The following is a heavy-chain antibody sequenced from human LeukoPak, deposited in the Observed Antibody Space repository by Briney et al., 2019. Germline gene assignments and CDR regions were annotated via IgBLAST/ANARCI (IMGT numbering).Heavy chain of an antibody. CDR2: IYHSGST. V-gene: IGHV4-38-2*02. J-gene: IGHJ5*02. CDR3: ARGHSKDYYDSSGYYNWFDP. CDR1: GYSISSGYY. D-gene: IGHD3-22*01. Sequence: SETLSLTRTVSGYSISSGYYWGWIRQPPGKGLEWIGSIYHSGSTYYNPSLKSRVTISVDTSKNQFSLKLSSVTAADTAVYYCARGHSKDYYDSSGYYNWFDPWGQGTLVTVSS.